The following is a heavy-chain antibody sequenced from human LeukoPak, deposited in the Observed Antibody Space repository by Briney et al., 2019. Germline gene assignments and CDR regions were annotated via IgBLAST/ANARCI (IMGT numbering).Heavy chain of an antibody. CDR1: GGSFSGYY. D-gene: IGHD6-13*01. Sequence: PSETLSLTCAVYGGSFSGYYWSWIRQPPGKGLEWIGEMKHSGRTNYNPYLKSRVTISVDTSKNQFSLKLSSVTAADTAVYYCARAWYSSSWYSYWGQGTLVTVSS. CDR3: ARAWYSSSWYSY. V-gene: IGHV4-34*01. J-gene: IGHJ4*02. CDR2: MKHSGRT.